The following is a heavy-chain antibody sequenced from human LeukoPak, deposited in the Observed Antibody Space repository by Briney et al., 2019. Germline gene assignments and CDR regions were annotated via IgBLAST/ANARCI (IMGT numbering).Heavy chain of an antibody. CDR1: GGTFSSYA. CDR2: IIPILGIA. CDR3: ARAYSSSRAEYFQH. Sequence: SVKVSCKASGGTFSSYAISWVRQAPGQGLEWMGRIIPILGIANYAQKFQGRVTITADKSTSTAYMELSSLRSEDTAVYYCARAYSSSRAEYFQHWGQGTLVTVSS. D-gene: IGHD6-13*01. J-gene: IGHJ1*01. V-gene: IGHV1-69*04.